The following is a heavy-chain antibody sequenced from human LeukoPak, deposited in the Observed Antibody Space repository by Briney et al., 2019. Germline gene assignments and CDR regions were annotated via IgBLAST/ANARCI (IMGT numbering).Heavy chain of an antibody. V-gene: IGHV4-4*07. Sequence: PSETLSLTCTVSGGSISSYYWSWSRQPAGKGLEWIGRIYTSGSTNYNPSLKSRVTMSVDTSKNQISLKLSSVTAADTAVYYCAREIGDYYDSSGYRTYYFDYWGQGTLVTVSS. CDR2: IYTSGST. CDR1: GGSISSYY. CDR3: AREIGDYYDSSGYRTYYFDY. D-gene: IGHD3-22*01. J-gene: IGHJ4*02.